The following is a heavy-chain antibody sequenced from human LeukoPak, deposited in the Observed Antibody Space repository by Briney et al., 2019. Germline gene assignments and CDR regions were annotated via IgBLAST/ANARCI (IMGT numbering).Heavy chain of an antibody. CDR1: GGSFSGYY. V-gene: IGHV4-34*01. D-gene: IGHD2-2*02. J-gene: IGHJ6*03. Sequence: SETLSLTCAVYGGSFSGYYWSWIRQPPGKGLEWIGEINHSGSTNYNPSLKSRVTISVDTSKNQFSLKLSSVTAADTAVYYCASVDRYCSSTSCYIQGRGSWYYYMDVWGKGTTVTVSS. CDR3: ASVDRYCSSTSCYIQGRGSWYYYMDV. CDR2: INHSGST.